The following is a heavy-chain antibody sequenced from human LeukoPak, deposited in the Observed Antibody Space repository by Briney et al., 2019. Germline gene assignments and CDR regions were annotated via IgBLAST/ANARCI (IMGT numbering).Heavy chain of an antibody. V-gene: IGHV5-51*01. CDR3: ARPYCSGGSCYPTDAFDI. J-gene: IGHJ3*02. D-gene: IGHD2-15*01. Sequence: GESLKISCKGSGYSFTSYWIGWVRQMPGKGLEWMGIIYPGDSDTRYSPSFQGQVTISADKSISTAYLQWSSLKASDTAMYYCARPYCSGGSCYPTDAFDIWAKGQWSPSLQ. CDR1: GYSFTSYW. CDR2: IYPGDSDT.